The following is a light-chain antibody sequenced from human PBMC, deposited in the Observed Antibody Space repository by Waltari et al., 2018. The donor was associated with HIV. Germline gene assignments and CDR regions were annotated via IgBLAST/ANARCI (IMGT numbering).Light chain of an antibody. CDR1: SSDLGYFGH. CDR2: EVS. J-gene: IGLJ1*01. CDR3: CSYAGTYTYV. Sequence: QSALTQPRSVSGSPGQSVTISCTGTSSDLGYFGHVSWYQQYPGKAPKVIIYEVSQRPSGVPDRFTASKSGITASLTISGLQDEDEADYYCCSYAGTYTYVFGTGTTVTVL. V-gene: IGLV2-11*01.